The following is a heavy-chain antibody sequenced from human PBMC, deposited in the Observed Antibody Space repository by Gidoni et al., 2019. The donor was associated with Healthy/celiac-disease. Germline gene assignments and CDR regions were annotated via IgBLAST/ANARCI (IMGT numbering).Heavy chain of an antibody. J-gene: IGHJ4*02. V-gene: IGHV4-4*02. Sequence: QVQLQESGPGLVKPSGTLSLTCGVSGGSGSSSHWWSWVRQPPGKGLEWIGEISHNGITNYNPARKSRVTISADKSKNQFSLRLNSVTAADTAVYYCAREGTSGRRYFDYWGQGTLVIVSS. CDR1: GGSGSSSHW. CDR2: ISHNGIT. D-gene: IGHD5-12*01. CDR3: AREGTSGRRYFDY.